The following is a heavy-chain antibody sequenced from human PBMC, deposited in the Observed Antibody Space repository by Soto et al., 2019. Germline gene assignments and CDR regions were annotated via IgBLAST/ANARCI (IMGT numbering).Heavy chain of an antibody. J-gene: IGHJ5*02. CDR2: ISSSSSYI. D-gene: IGHD2-2*01. CDR1: GFTFSSYS. V-gene: IGHV3-21*01. Sequence: GGSLRLSCAASGFTFSSYSMNWVRQAPGKGLEWVSSISSSSSYIYYADSVKGRFTISRDNAKNSLYLQMNSLRAEDTAVYYCARDHKNSPIVVVPAAPLSWFDPWGQGTLVTVSS. CDR3: ARDHKNSPIVVVPAAPLSWFDP.